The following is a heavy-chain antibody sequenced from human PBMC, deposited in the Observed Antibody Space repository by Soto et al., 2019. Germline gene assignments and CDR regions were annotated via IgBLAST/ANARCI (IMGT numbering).Heavy chain of an antibody. CDR3: ATLRVLTIFGVERGHYYYGLDV. V-gene: IGHV1-24*01. Sequence: QVQLVQSGAEVKKPGASVKVSCKVSGYALTDLSIHWVRQAPGKGLEWMGGFDPEDAETMYAQKFQGRVTMTDDTSTDTAYMELSSLRSEETAVYYCATLRVLTIFGVERGHYYYGLDVWGQGTTVTVSS. CDR1: GYALTDLS. CDR2: FDPEDAET. D-gene: IGHD3-3*01. J-gene: IGHJ6*02.